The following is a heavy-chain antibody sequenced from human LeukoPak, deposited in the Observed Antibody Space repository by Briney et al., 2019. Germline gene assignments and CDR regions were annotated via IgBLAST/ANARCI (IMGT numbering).Heavy chain of an antibody. CDR2: IIPIFGTA. CDR3: ARDGSSSSPGFDP. D-gene: IGHD6-6*01. CDR1: GGTFSSYA. Sequence: SVKVSCKASGGTFSSYAISWVRQAPGQGLEWMGGIIPIFGTANYAQKFQGRVTITADESTSTAYMELSSLRSEDTAVYYCARDGSSSSPGFDPWGQGTLVTVSS. J-gene: IGHJ5*02. V-gene: IGHV1-69*13.